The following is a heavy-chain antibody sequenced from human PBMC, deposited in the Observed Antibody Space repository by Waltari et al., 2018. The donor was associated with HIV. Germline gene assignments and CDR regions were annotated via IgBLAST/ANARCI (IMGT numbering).Heavy chain of an antibody. CDR3: AKEGSELLQFGYYFDY. D-gene: IGHD1-26*01. Sequence: QVQLVESGGGVVQPGKSLRLSCAASGFTFSNLSIHWFRQAPGKVLGCVTVITFDGRNESHADSVRRPFTIFGDNYKNTVYVQINSLRADDTAVYYCAKEGSELLQFGYYFDYSGQGTLVNFS. CDR2: ITFDGRNE. V-gene: IGHV3-30*18. J-gene: IGHJ4*02. CDR1: GFTFSNLS.